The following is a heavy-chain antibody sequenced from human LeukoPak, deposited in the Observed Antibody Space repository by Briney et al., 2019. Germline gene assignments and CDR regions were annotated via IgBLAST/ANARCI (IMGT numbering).Heavy chain of an antibody. V-gene: IGHV4-30-2*01. D-gene: IGHD3-3*01. CDR2: IYHSGST. CDR1: GGSISSGGYS. J-gene: IGHJ4*02. CDR3: ASYDFWSGYLEY. Sequence: SETLSLTCAVSGGSISSGGYSWSWIRQPPGKGLEWIGYIYHSGSTYYNPSLKSRVTISVDRSKNQFSLKLSSVIAADTAVYYCASYDFWSGYLEYWGQGTLVTVSS.